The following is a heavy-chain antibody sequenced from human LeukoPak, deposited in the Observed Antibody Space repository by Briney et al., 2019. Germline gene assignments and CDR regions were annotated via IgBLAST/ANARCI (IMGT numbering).Heavy chain of an antibody. D-gene: IGHD7-27*01. CDR1: GFTFSDFE. V-gene: IGHV3-48*03. CDR2: ISASGSTM. Sequence: QPGGSLRLSCAASGFTFSDFEFNWVRQAPGKGLEWVSFISASGSTMYYADSVKGRFTVSRDNAKNSMYLQMNSLRAVDSATYYCARGPQNAWGLLDYWGQGTLVTVSS. J-gene: IGHJ4*02. CDR3: ARGPQNAWGLLDY.